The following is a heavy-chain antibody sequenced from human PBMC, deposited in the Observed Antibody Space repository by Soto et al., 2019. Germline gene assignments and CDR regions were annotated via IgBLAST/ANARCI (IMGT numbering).Heavy chain of an antibody. CDR2: IKEDGSEK. CDR3: ARDRGGRLDY. V-gene: IGHV3-7*04. D-gene: IGHD3-16*01. J-gene: IGHJ4*02. Sequence: PGGSLRLSCAASGFTFSSYWMHWVRQAPGKGLEWVAHIKEDGSEKYYVDYVEGRFTISRDNAKNSLYLQMDSLRAGDTAVYFCARDRGGRLDYWGQGTLVTVSS. CDR1: GFTFSSYW.